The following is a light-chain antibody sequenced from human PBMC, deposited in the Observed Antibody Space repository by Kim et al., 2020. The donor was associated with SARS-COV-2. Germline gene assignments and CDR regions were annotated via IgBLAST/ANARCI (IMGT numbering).Light chain of an antibody. Sequence: GQSITISCTGTSSDVGKYTLVSWYQQHPGKAPKLMTYEVSKRPSGISNRFSGSKSGNTASLTISGLQAEDEADYYCCSYAGRSTYVFGTGTKVTVL. CDR1: SSDVGKYTL. J-gene: IGLJ1*01. V-gene: IGLV2-23*02. CDR2: EVS. CDR3: CSYAGRSTYV.